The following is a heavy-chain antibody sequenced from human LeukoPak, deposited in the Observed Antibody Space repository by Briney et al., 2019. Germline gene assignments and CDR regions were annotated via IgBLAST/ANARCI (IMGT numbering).Heavy chain of an antibody. CDR1: GDSMSSFC. D-gene: IGHD3-10*01. CDR2: MCYSGTT. J-gene: IGHJ6*03. Sequence: SETLSLTCNVSGDSMSSFCWSWIRQPPGKGLEWIGYMCYSGTTKHNPSLKSRVTISVDTSKKQFSLKLSSVTAADTAVYYCARSGYYGSGSYYYTFYYYYYMDVRGKGTTVTISS. CDR3: ARSGYYGSGSYYYTFYYYYYMDV. V-gene: IGHV4-59*12.